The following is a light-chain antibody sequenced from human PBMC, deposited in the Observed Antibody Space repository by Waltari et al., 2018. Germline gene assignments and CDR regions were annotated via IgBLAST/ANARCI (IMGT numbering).Light chain of an antibody. CDR3: QQLNSYPLS. J-gene: IGKJ4*01. CDR2: AAS. CDR1: QDISNY. V-gene: IGKV1-9*01. Sequence: DIRLTQSPSFLSASVGDRVTVTCRASQDISNYLAWYQQKPGKAPNLLMYAASTLQGGVPSRFSGSGSGTEFTLTISSLQPEDFATYYCQQLNSYPLSFGGGTKVEIK.